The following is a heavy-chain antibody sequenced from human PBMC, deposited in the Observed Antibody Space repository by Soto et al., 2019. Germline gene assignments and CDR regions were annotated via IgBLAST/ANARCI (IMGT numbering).Heavy chain of an antibody. D-gene: IGHD3-22*01. V-gene: IGHV4-34*08. Sequence: KLSETLSLTCAVYGGTFSGHAWTWIRQSPGKGLEWIGDINHSGRVNYSPSLKSRVTISRDTSKNQFSLTLSAVTAADTAMYYCSTRAYDTNGYYRFDTWGQGTPVTVS. CDR1: GGTFSGHA. CDR3: STRAYDTNGYYRFDT. CDR2: INHSGRV. J-gene: IGHJ5*01.